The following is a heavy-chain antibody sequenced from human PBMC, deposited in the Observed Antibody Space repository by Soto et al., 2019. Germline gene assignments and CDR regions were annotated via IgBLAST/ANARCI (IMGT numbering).Heavy chain of an antibody. Sequence: GGSLRLSCAASGFAFNTYAMNWVRQAPGKGLEWVSYITTSGGGGTAYYADSVKGRFTISRDNSRNTLYLQMNSLRVEDTAVYYCAKATTTPQYNSGLDYWGQGPLVTAPS. CDR3: AKATTTPQYNSGLDY. CDR2: ITTSGGGGTA. D-gene: IGHD6-19*01. CDR1: GFAFNTYA. J-gene: IGHJ4*02. V-gene: IGHV3-23*01.